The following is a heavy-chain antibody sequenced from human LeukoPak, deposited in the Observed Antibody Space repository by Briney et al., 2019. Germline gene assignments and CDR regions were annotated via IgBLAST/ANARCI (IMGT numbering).Heavy chain of an antibody. Sequence: SETLSLTCTVSGGSISSYCWSWIRQPPGKGLEWIGYISYSGSTNYNPSLKSRVTISVDTSKNQLSLKLNSVTAADTAAYYCARYIWGSYPTFEDYWGQGSLVTVSS. CDR2: ISYSGST. CDR1: GGSISSYC. V-gene: IGHV4-59*01. J-gene: IGHJ4*02. D-gene: IGHD3-16*02. CDR3: ARYIWGSYPTFEDY.